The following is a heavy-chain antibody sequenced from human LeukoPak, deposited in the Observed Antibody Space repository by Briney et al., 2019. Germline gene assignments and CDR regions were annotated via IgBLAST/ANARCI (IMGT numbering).Heavy chain of an antibody. CDR3: ARGSLLWFGD. Sequence: GGSQRLSCAASGFNFSTYGMHWVRQAPGKGLEWVSYITSHGSTIYYADSVKGRFTISRDNAKNSLYLQMNSLRAEDTAVYYCARGSLLWFGDRGQGTLVTVSS. J-gene: IGHJ4*02. CDR2: ITSHGSTI. CDR1: GFNFSTYG. V-gene: IGHV3-48*04. D-gene: IGHD3-10*01.